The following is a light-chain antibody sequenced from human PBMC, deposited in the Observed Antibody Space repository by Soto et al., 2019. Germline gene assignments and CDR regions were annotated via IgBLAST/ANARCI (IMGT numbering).Light chain of an antibody. V-gene: IGKV3-11*01. CDR3: QQRLSWPIT. Sequence: VLTQSPATLSLSPGERATLSWRASESVRDELGWYQQKPGQAPRLLIFDSSNRATGIPARFSGSGYGTDFTLSISSLEPEDFAVYYCQQRLSWPITFGQGTRLEIK. J-gene: IGKJ5*01. CDR2: DSS. CDR1: ESVRDE.